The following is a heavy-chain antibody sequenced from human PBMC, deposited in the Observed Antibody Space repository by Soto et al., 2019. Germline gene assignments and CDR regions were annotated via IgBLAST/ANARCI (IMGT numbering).Heavy chain of an antibody. CDR1: GFTFCDYA. CDR3: TSSCSYYYGSGSYTWFDP. D-gene: IGHD3-10*01. CDR2: IRSKAYGGTT. V-gene: IGHV3-49*03. J-gene: IGHJ5*02. Sequence: GGSLRLSCTVSGFTFCDYAMSWFRQAPGKGLEWVGFIRSKAYGGTTDYAASVKGRFIISSDDSKSIAYLEMTRLKLEETAVYYCTSSCSYYYGSGSYTWFDPWGQGTLVTVSS.